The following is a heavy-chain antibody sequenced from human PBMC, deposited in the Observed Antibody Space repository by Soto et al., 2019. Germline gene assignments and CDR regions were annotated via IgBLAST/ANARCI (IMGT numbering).Heavy chain of an antibody. V-gene: IGHV3-48*02. J-gene: IGHJ6*02. CDR2: ISSTSSTK. Sequence: GGSLRLSCDASGFTFSSHGMTWVRQAPGKGLEWVAFISSTSSTKNYADSVKGRFTISRDNTKNSLYLQMSSLRDEDTAVYYCARRITMSRGQYYYGMDVWGHGTTVTVSS. CDR3: ARRITMSRGQYYYGMDV. CDR1: GFTFSSHG. D-gene: IGHD3-10*01.